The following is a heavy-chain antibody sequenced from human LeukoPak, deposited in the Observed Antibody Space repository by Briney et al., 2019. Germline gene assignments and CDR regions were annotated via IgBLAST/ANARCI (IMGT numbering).Heavy chain of an antibody. J-gene: IGHJ5*02. V-gene: IGHV1-2*04. Sequence: ASVKVSCKASGYIFTGYYMHWVRQAPGQGLEWMGWINPNSGGTNYAQKFQGWVTMTRDTSISTAYMELSRLRSDDTAVYYCARGGYYGSHIDNWFDPWGQGTLVTVSS. CDR2: INPNSGGT. CDR3: ARGGYYGSHIDNWFDP. D-gene: IGHD3-10*01. CDR1: GYIFTGYY.